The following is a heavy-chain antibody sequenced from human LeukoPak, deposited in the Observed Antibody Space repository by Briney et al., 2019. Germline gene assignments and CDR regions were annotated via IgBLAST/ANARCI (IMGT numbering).Heavy chain of an antibody. J-gene: IGHJ4*02. CDR1: GFTFSKYP. Sequence: GGSLRLSCAASGFTFSKYPMHWVRQAPGKGLEWVAVISYDVGSNTYYADSVKGRFTISRDNSKNTLYLQMDSLRAEDTAVYYCAKRIAVAGSRFNFDYWGQGILVTVSA. CDR3: AKRIAVAGSRFNFDY. D-gene: IGHD6-19*01. V-gene: IGHV3-30-3*02. CDR2: ISYDVGSNT.